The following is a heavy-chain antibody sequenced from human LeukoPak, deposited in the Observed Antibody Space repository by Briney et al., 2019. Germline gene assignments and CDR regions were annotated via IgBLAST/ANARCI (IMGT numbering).Heavy chain of an antibody. V-gene: IGHV1-24*01. CDR1: GYTFTSYY. Sequence: ASVKVSCKASGYTFTSYYMHWVRQAPGKGLEWMGGFDPEDGETIYAQKFQGRVTMTEDTSTDTAYMELSSLRSEDTAVYYCATITRKDAFDIWGQGTMVTVSS. D-gene: IGHD3-10*01. J-gene: IGHJ3*02. CDR3: ATITRKDAFDI. CDR2: FDPEDGET.